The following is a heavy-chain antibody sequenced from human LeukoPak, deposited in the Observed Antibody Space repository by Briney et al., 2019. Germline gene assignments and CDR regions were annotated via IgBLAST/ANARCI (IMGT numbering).Heavy chain of an antibody. J-gene: IGHJ5*02. CDR3: ARDGYDSSWFDP. Sequence: PSQTLSLTCTVSGGSISSGGYYWSWIRQPPGKGLEWIGYIYYSGSTNYNPSLKSRVTISVDTSKNQFSLKLSSVTAADTAVYYCARDGYDSSWFDPWGQGTLVTVSS. CDR2: IYYSGST. D-gene: IGHD5-12*01. CDR1: GGSISSGGYY. V-gene: IGHV4-61*08.